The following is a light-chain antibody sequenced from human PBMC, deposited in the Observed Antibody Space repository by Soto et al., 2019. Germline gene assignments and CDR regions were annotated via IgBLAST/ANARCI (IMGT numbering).Light chain of an antibody. CDR1: QGIGDT. CDR3: QRYNNWPLT. J-gene: IGKJ4*01. V-gene: IGKV3-15*01. CDR2: DTS. Sequence: EIVMTQSPATLSVSPGERATLSCRASQGIGDTLAWYQQKPGQTPRLLIYDTSTRATGVPARFSGSRSGAEFTLTINSLQSEDFGVYNCQRYNNWPLTFGGGTKVEVK.